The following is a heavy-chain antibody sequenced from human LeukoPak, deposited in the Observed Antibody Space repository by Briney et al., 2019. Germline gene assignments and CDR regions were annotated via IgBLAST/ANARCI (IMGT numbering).Heavy chain of an antibody. V-gene: IGHV3-21*01. CDR3: ARQRGYCSGGSCRGWFDP. CDR1: GFTFSSYS. J-gene: IGHJ5*02. Sequence: GGSLRLSCAASGFTFSSYSMNWVRQAPGKGLEWVSSISSSSNYIYQADSVKGRFTISRDNAKNSLYLQMNSLRVEDTAVYYCARQRGYCSGGSCRGWFDPWGQGTLVTVSS. CDR2: ISSSSNYI. D-gene: IGHD2-15*01.